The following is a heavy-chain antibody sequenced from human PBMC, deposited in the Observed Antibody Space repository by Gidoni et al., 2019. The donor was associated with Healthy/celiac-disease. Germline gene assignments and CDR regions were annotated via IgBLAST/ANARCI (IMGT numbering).Heavy chain of an antibody. CDR1: GGTFSSYT. Sequence: QVQLVQSGAEVKKPGSSVMVSCKASGGTFSSYTISWVRQASGQGLEWMGRVIPILGIANYAQKVQGRVTITADKSASTAYMELSSLRSEDTAVYYCAREKVATIPLYFDYWGQGTLVTVSS. D-gene: IGHD5-12*01. CDR2: VIPILGIA. V-gene: IGHV1-69*02. J-gene: IGHJ4*02. CDR3: AREKVATIPLYFDY.